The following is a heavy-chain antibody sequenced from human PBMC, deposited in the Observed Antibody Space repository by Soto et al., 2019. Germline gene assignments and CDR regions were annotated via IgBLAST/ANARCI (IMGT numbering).Heavy chain of an antibody. CDR2: IIPIFGTA. CDR1: RVAFSKFI. V-gene: IGHV1-69*13. CDR3: AKVRYSSPMGYYYGMDV. Sequence: GASVKVSCKASRVAFSKFIVTWVRQAPGLGLEWVGGIIPIFGTANYAQKFQGRVTITAGESTSTSYMEVNNLRSEDTAVYYCAKVRYSSPMGYYYGMDVWGQGTTVTV. D-gene: IGHD6-19*01. J-gene: IGHJ6*02.